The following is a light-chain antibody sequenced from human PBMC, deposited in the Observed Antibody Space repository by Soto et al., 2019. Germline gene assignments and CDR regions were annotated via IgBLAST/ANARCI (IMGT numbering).Light chain of an antibody. V-gene: IGKV1-27*01. CDR3: QKYDSAPWT. J-gene: IGKJ1*01. CDR1: QGISNY. Sequence: DIQMTQSPSSLSASVRDRVTITCRASQGISNYLAWYQQKPGKVPSLLIYAASTLQSGDPSRFSGSGSGTDFTVTISSLQPEDVATYYYQKYDSAPWTFGQGTKVEIK. CDR2: AAS.